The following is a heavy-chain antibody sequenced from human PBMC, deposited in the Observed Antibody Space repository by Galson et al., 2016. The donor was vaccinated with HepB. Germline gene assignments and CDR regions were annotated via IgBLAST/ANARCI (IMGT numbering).Heavy chain of an antibody. CDR2: IYSSGNS. CDR3: ARAGATSRRNWFDS. D-gene: IGHD1-1*01. CDR1: GGSISSYF. Sequence: ETLSLTCTVSGGSISSYFWSWIRQPPGKGLEWIGYIYSSGNSNSNPSHKSRVTLSVDTSKNQFSLRLSSVTAADTAVYYCARAGATSRRNWFDSWGQGTLVTVSS. J-gene: IGHJ5*01. V-gene: IGHV4-59*01.